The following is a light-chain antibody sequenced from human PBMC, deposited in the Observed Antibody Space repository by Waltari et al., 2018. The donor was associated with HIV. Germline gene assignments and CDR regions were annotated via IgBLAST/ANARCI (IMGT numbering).Light chain of an antibody. CDR3: QQSFSPPWT. Sequence: DIQVTQSPSSLSASVRDRVTISCRASQSIRYYLNWYQQKPGKAPKLLIYAASSLQGGVPSRFSGSGSGTDFTLTISSLQPEDFATYVCQQSFSPPWTFGQGTKVEIK. CDR2: AAS. CDR1: QSIRYY. J-gene: IGKJ1*01. V-gene: IGKV1-39*01.